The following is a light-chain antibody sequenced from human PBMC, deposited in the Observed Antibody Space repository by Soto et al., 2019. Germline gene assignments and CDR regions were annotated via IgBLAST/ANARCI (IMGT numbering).Light chain of an antibody. CDR2: ASS. CDR1: HAISNY. Sequence: DTLMTQSPPSLSASVGDRVTITCRASHAISNYLAWYQQNPGKVPELLIYASSTLQSGVPSRFSGSGSGMDFPLTISGLQPEDVAAYYCQKYDRPPRTFGQETKVEIK. CDR3: QKYDRPPRT. J-gene: IGKJ1*01. V-gene: IGKV1-27*01.